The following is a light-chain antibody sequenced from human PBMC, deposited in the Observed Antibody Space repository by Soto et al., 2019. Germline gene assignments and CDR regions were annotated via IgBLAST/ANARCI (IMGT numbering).Light chain of an antibody. CDR3: QQYHNLWT. CDR1: HYIYSN. CDR2: RAS. Sequence: VRTQSQATLSVSPGERATLSCTASHYIYSNVAWFQQRPGQAPRLLIYRASTRATGTPARFSGSGSGTEFTLTITSLQSEDFALYYCQQYHNLWTFGQGTEVEIK. V-gene: IGKV3-15*01. J-gene: IGKJ1*01.